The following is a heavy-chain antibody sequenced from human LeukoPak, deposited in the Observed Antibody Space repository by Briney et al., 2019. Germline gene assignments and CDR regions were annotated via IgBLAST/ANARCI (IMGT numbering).Heavy chain of an antibody. CDR3: AKGITTGYYYYGMDV. Sequence: QSGGSLRLSCAASGFTFSSYAMSWVRQAPGKGLEWVSAISGSGGSTYYADSAKGRFTISRDNSKNTLYLQMNSLRAEDTAVYYCAKGITTGYYYYGMDVWGQGTTVTVSS. CDR2: ISGSGGST. V-gene: IGHV3-23*01. J-gene: IGHJ6*02. CDR1: GFTFSSYA. D-gene: IGHD4-17*01.